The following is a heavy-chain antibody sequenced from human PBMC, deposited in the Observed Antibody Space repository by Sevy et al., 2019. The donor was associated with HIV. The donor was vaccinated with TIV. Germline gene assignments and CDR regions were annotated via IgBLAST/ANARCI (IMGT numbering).Heavy chain of an antibody. V-gene: IGHV3-30*18. D-gene: IGHD1-26*01. CDR3: ANPYSGSYSHSYLYALDV. Sequence: GGSLRLSCIGSGFSFSYYGIHWVRQSPGKGLDWVALISHDGINEYYADSLKGRFTISRDNSKNTVYLEMNSLRNEDTSIYFCANPYSGSYSHSYLYALDVWGQGTTVTVSS. CDR1: GFSFSYYG. J-gene: IGHJ6*02. CDR2: ISHDGINE.